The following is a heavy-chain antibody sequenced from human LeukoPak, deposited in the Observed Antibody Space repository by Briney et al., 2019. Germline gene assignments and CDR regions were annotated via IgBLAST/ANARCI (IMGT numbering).Heavy chain of an antibody. CDR2: TYYRSKWYN. V-gene: IGHV6-1*01. J-gene: IGHJ4*02. CDR3: ARGPRYCSGTSCYWSY. CDR1: GDSVSTNGAA. D-gene: IGHD2-2*01. Sequence: SQTLSLTCAISGDSVSTNGAAWNWIRQSPSRGLEWLGRTYYRSKWYNDYAASVKSRITINPDSSKNQFSLQLNSVTPEDTAVYYCARGPRYCSGTSCYWSYWGQGTPVTVSS.